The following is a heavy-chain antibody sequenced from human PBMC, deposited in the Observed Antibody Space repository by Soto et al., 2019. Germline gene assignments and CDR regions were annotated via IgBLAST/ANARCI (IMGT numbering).Heavy chain of an antibody. J-gene: IGHJ4*02. Sequence: QVQLVQSGPEVKKPGSSLKVSCKSYGDSFSRFAVSWVRQAPGEGLEWMGGIIPVTGTANYIDKFRGRLTITADESSSTVYMELSSLRYEDTAGYYCARLGIDLDFDHWGQGTLVTVSS. CDR2: IIPVTGTA. CDR3: ARLGIDLDFDH. CDR1: GDSFSRFA. D-gene: IGHD1-26*01. V-gene: IGHV1-69*01.